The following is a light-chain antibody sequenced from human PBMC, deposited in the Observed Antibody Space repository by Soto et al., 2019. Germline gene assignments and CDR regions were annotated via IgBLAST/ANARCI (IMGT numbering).Light chain of an antibody. J-gene: IGKJ1*01. CDR1: QSVRSS. Sequence: EIVLTQSPATLSLSPGERATLSCRASQSVRSSLAWYQQQPGQPPRLLIYEASNRATGIPARFSGSGSVTDFTLTIRSLDPEDFAVYYCQQRSNWWTFGQGTKVEIK. CDR2: EAS. V-gene: IGKV3-11*01. CDR3: QQRSNWWT.